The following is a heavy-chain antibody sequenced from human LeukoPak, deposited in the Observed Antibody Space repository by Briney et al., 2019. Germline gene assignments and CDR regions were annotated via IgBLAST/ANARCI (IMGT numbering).Heavy chain of an antibody. CDR1: GYTFTGYY. V-gene: IGHV1-2*04. D-gene: IGHD2-15*01. CDR3: ARATCSGGSCYYYFDY. J-gene: IGHJ4*02. CDR2: INPNSGGT. Sequence: PSASVKVSCKASGYTFTGYYMHWVRQAPGQGLEWMGWINPNSGGTNYAQKFQGWVTMTRDTSISTAYMELSRLRSDDTAMYYCARATCSGGSCYYYFDYWGQGTLVTVSS.